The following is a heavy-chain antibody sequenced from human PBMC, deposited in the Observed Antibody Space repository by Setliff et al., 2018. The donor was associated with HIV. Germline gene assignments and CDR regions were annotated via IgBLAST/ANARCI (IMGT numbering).Heavy chain of an antibody. CDR3: ARESPSSSWFYFDF. CDR2: IYHSGST. Sequence: SETLSLTCAVSGSSISNGYYWGWIRQPPGKGLEWIGSIYHSGSTYYNPSLKSRVTMSVDTSKNQFSLKLGSVTAADTAVYYCARESPSSSWFYFDFWGQGTLVTVSS. V-gene: IGHV4-38-2*02. CDR1: GSSISNGYY. D-gene: IGHD6-13*01. J-gene: IGHJ4*02.